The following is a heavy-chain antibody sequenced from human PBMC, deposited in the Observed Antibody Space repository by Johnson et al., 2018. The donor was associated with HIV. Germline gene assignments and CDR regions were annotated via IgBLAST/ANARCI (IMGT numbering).Heavy chain of an antibody. J-gene: IGHJ3*02. CDR2: INSDGSST. Sequence: EVQLVESGGGLIQPGGSLRLSCAASGFTFSRYWMHWVRQAPGKGLVWVSRINSDGSSTNYADSVKGRFTISRDNAKNTLYLQMNSLRAEDTAVFYCARYAKVGYGDAFDIWGHGTMVTVSS. V-gene: IGHV3-74*02. D-gene: IGHD5-12*01. CDR3: ARYAKVGYGDAFDI. CDR1: GFTFSRYW.